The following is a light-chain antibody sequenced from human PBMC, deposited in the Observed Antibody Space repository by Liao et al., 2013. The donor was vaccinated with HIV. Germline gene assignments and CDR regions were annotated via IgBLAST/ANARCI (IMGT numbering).Light chain of an antibody. J-gene: IGLJ1*01. V-gene: IGLV3-1*01. CDR3: LAWDSTTTAYV. CDR2: QDT. Sequence: SYELTQPPSVSVSPGQTASITCSGDRLGDKFVSWYQQKPGQSPVVVIYQDTKRPSGIPERFSGSNSGNTATLTISGTQAMDEADYYCLAWDSTTTAYVFGSGTKVTVL. CDR1: RLGDKF.